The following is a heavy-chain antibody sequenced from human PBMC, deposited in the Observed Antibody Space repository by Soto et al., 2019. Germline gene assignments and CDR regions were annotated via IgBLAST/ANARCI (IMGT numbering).Heavy chain of an antibody. CDR1: GGTFSSYT. Sequence: HVQIVQSGAEVKKPGSSVKVSCKASGGTFSSYTISWVREASGQGLEWMGRIIPILGIANYAQKFQGRVTITADKSTSRAYMELSSLRSEDTAMYYCARDPSAYDLPAYWGQGTLVTVSS. J-gene: IGHJ4*02. CDR3: ARDPSAYDLPAY. CDR2: IIPILGIA. D-gene: IGHD5-12*01. V-gene: IGHV1-69*08.